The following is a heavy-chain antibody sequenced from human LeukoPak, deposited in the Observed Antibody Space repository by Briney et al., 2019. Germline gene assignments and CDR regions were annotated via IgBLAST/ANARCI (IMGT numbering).Heavy chain of an antibody. D-gene: IGHD5-18*01. J-gene: IGHJ4*02. V-gene: IGHV4-61*08. CDR2: VYYHGNT. Sequence: SETLSLTCSVSGDPISGYSDYKWTWIRQPPGKGLEWIGYVYYHGNTNYNPSLRSRVIISVDTSKNQFSLRLSSVTAADTAVYYCAREYSAFDYWGQGALVTVSS. CDR3: AREYSAFDY. CDR1: GDPISGYSDY.